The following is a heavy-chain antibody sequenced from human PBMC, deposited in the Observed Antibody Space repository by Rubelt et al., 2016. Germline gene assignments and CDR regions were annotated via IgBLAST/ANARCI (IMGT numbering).Heavy chain of an antibody. CDR1: GGSFSGYY. CDR3: ARVYSSAGRTYGYFDY. CDR2: INHSGST. Sequence: QVQLQQWGAGLLKPSETLSLTCAVYGGSFSGYYWSWIRQPPGKGLEWIGEINHSGSTNYNPSLKGRVTRSVDTSKNQFSLKLSSVTAADTAVYYCARVYSSAGRTYGYFDYWGQGTLVTVSS. J-gene: IGHJ4*02. D-gene: IGHD3-10*01. V-gene: IGHV4-34*01.